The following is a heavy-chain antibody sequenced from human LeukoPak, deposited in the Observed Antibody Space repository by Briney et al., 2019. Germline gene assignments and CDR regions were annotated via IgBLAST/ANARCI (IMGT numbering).Heavy chain of an antibody. CDR1: GVSISSYY. V-gene: IGHV4-4*07. CDR2: IDTSGST. CDR3: ARGQWEIDY. J-gene: IGHJ4*02. D-gene: IGHD1-26*01. Sequence: SETLSLTCSVSGVSISSYYWTWIRQSAGRGLEWIVRIDTSGSTNYNPSLKSRVTMSADTSNNQFSLKLMSVTAADTAVYYCARGQWEIDYWGQGTLVTVSP.